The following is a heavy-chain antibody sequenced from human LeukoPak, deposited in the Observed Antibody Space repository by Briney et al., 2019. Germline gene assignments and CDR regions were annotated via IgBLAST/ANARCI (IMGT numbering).Heavy chain of an antibody. CDR2: ISYDGSNK. CDR3: AKDYISGRLYYYYDMDV. CDR1: GFTFSSYG. V-gene: IGHV3-30*18. D-gene: IGHD6-6*01. J-gene: IGHJ6*02. Sequence: PGRSLRLSCAASGFTFSSYGMHWGRQAPGKGLEWVAVISYDGSNKYYADSVKRRFTISRDSSKNTLYLQMNSLRAEDTAVYYCAKDYISGRLYYYYDMDVWGQGTTVTVSS.